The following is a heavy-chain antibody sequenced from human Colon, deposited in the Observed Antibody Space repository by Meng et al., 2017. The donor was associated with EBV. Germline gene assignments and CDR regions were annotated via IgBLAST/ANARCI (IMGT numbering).Heavy chain of an antibody. D-gene: IGHD4-17*01. J-gene: IGHJ5*02. Sequence: GNLEEAAPGLAQASQTLCLTCTVSGGSISSGDYYWSWIRQPPGKGLEWIGYIYYSGSTYSNASLKSRVTISIDRSKNQFSLKLSPVTAADTAVYHCARDRKHYGERGWFDPWGQGTLVTVSS. CDR1: GGSISSGDYY. CDR2: IYYSGST. V-gene: IGHV4-30-4*01. CDR3: ARDRKHYGERGWFDP.